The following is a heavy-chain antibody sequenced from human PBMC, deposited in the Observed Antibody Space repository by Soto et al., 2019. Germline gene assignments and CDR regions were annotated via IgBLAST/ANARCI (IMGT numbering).Heavy chain of an antibody. Sequence: SETLSLTCFVSGYSITAGGYYWSWIRHHPGKGLEWIGSFYSSGSIIYNPSLRSRVSISGDTSSNQFSMILTSVTAADTARYYCARMHSSGSGWLHPWGKGTLVTV. J-gene: IGHJ5*02. CDR3: ARMHSSGSGWLHP. CDR1: GYSITAGGYY. V-gene: IGHV4-31*03. CDR2: FYSSGSI. D-gene: IGHD3-22*01.